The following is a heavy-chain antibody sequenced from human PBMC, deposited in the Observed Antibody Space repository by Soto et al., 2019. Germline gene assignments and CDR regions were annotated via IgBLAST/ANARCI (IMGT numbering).Heavy chain of an antibody. D-gene: IGHD3-22*01. CDR1: GYDFTDHY. Sequence: QVQLVQSGAEVKKPGASVKVSCKASGYDFTDHYIHWVRQAPGQGLEWMGIISPDGGSTRSSQKFHARLTITMDTSTSTGYMELSSLRSHDTAVYYCARAPRDVVIIVITSAQIDYWGQRTLFTVSS. CDR3: ARAPRDVVIIVITSAQIDY. CDR2: ISPDGGST. J-gene: IGHJ4*02. V-gene: IGHV1-46*01.